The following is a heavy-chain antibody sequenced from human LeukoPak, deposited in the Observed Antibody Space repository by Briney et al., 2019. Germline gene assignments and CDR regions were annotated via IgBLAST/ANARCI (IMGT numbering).Heavy chain of an antibody. D-gene: IGHD6-19*01. V-gene: IGHV3-21*01. CDR3: ATEASGWLRFDY. J-gene: IGHJ4*02. CDR1: GFTFNSYT. Sequence: GRSLRLSCAASGFTFNSYTMNWVRQAPGKGLEWVSSISSSSVFIYYADSVKGRFTISRDNAKNSLYLQMNSLRAEDTAVYYCATEASGWLRFDYWGQGTLVTVSS. CDR2: ISSSSVFI.